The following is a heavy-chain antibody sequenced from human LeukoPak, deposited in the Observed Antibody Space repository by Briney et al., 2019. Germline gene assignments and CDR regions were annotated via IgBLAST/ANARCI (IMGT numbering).Heavy chain of an antibody. V-gene: IGHV3-9*01. CDR3: AKGTGIVVVVAAVDY. D-gene: IGHD2-15*01. CDR2: ISWNSGSI. Sequence: GGSLRLSCAASGFTFDDYAMHWVRQAPGKGLEWVSGISWNSGSIGYADSVKGRFTISRDNAKNSLYLQMNSLRAEDTALYYCAKGTGIVVVVAAVDYWGQGTLVTVSS. CDR1: GFTFDDYA. J-gene: IGHJ4*02.